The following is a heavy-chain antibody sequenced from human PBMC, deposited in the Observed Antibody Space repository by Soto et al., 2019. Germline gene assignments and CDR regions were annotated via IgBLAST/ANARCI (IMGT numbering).Heavy chain of an antibody. CDR2: IYYSGST. J-gene: IGHJ4*02. V-gene: IGHV4-31*03. Sequence: SETLSLTCTVSGGSISSGGYYWRWIRQHPGKGLEWIGYIYYSGSTYYNPSLKSRVTISVDTSKNQFSLKLSSVTAADTAVYYCARVCCDVAATPPPEQYFDYWGQGTLVTVSS. CDR1: GGSISSGGYY. CDR3: ARVCCDVAATPPPEQYFDY. D-gene: IGHD2-15*01.